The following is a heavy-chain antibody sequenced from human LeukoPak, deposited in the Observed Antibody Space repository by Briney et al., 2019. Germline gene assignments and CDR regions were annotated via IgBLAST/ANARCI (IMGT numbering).Heavy chain of an antibody. CDR2: INPSGGST. Sequence: ASVKVSCKASGYTFTSYYMYWVRQAPGQGLEWMGIINPSGGSTSYAQKFQGRVTMTRDTSTSTVYMELSSLRSEDTAVYYCARGTYCSGGSCPYRTNYYYYYMDVWGKGTTVTVSS. V-gene: IGHV1-46*03. D-gene: IGHD2-15*01. CDR3: ARGTYCSGGSCPYRTNYYYYYMDV. CDR1: GYTFTSYY. J-gene: IGHJ6*03.